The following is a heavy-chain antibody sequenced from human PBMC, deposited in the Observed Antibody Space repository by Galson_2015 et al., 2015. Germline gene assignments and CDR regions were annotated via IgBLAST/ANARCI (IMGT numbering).Heavy chain of an antibody. Sequence: SGGSTYYADSVKGRFTISRDNSKNTLYLQMNSLRAEDTAVYYCARGQGAYCYDRPGWFDPWGQGTLVTVSS. V-gene: IGHV3-53*01. CDR2: SGGST. J-gene: IGHJ5*02. CDR3: ARGQGAYCYDRPGWFDP. D-gene: IGHD3-22*01.